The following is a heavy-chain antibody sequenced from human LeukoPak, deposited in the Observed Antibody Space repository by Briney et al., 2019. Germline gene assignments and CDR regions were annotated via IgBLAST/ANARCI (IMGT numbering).Heavy chain of an antibody. CDR1: GYSFTSYW. D-gene: IGHD3-22*01. CDR2: IYPGDSDT. J-gene: IGHJ3*01. CDR3: ARLGDDRYYDSRGDHAFDV. Sequence: KTGESLKISCKGSGYSFTSYWIGWVRQMPGKGLEWMGIIYPGDSDTRYSPSFQGQVTISADKSISTAYLQWSSLKASDTAIYYCARLGDDRYYDSRGDHAFDVWGQGTEVTVSP. V-gene: IGHV5-51*01.